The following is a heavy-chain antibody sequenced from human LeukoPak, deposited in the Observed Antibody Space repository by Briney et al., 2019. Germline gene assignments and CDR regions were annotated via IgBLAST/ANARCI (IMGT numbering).Heavy chain of an antibody. CDR2: INARGDDA. CDR3: VNGVAGQYCTSPTCYR. Sequence: GGSLRRSCAASGFTFSSYSMTWVRQAPGKGLELVSAINARGDDAYYADSVRGRFTVSRDNSKNTLYLQMNSLRAEDTAVYYCVNGVAGQYCTSPTCYRWGRGALVTVSS. D-gene: IGHD2-2*01. J-gene: IGHJ4*02. V-gene: IGHV3-23*01. CDR1: GFTFSSYS.